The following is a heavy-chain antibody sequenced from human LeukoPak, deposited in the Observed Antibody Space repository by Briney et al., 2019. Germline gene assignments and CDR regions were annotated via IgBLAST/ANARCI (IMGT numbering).Heavy chain of an antibody. CDR2: ISSSGSTI. Sequence: GGSLRLSCVASGFTFNSYAMSWIRQAPGKGLEWVSYISSSGSTIYYADSVKGRFTISRDNAKNSLYLQMNSLRAEDTAVYYCAREENGDYDVWFDPWGQGTLVTVSS. CDR3: AREENGDYDVWFDP. CDR1: GFTFNSYA. V-gene: IGHV3-11*04. J-gene: IGHJ5*02. D-gene: IGHD4-17*01.